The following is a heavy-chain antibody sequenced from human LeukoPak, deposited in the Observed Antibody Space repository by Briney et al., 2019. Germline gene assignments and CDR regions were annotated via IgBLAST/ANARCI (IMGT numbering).Heavy chain of an antibody. CDR1: GGSFSSYY. J-gene: IGHJ6*02. Sequence: SETLSLTCAVYGGSFSSYYWSWIRQPPGKGLEWIGYIYYSGSTNYNPSLKSRVTISVDTSKNQFSLKLSSVTAADTAVYYCARRRGYYYYYGMDVWGQGTTVTVSS. CDR2: IYYSGST. D-gene: IGHD3-10*01. V-gene: IGHV4-59*08. CDR3: ARRRGYYYYYGMDV.